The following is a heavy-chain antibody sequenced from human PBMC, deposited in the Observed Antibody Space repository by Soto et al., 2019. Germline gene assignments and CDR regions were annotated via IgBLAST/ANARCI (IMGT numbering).Heavy chain of an antibody. CDR3: AKGDIVVVVAAPAGGMDF. CDR2: ISGSGGST. D-gene: IGHD2-15*01. J-gene: IGHJ6*02. V-gene: IGHV3-23*01. CDR1: GFTFSSYA. Sequence: PGGSLRLSCAASGFTFSSYAMSWVRQAPGKGLEWVSAISGSGGSTYYADSVKGRFTISRDNSKNTLYLQMNSLRAEDTAVYYCAKGDIVVVVAAPAGGMDFWGQGTTVTVSS.